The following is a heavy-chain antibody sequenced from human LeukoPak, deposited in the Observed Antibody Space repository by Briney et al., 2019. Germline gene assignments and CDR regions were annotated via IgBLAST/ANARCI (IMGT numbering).Heavy chain of an antibody. Sequence: GGSLRLSCAASGFTFTYYAMGWVRQAPGKGLEWVSSVTGGGDTYYADSVKGRFTISRDKSGNTLYLQMNSLKAEDTGLYYCARGSTPGNGYYFDYWGQGTLVTVSS. CDR3: ARGSTPGNGYYFDY. CDR1: GFTFTYYA. V-gene: IGHV3-23*01. CDR2: VTGGGDT. J-gene: IGHJ4*02. D-gene: IGHD3-10*01.